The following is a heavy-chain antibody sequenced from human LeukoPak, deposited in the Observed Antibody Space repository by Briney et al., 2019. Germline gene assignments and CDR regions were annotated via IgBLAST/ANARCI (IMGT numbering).Heavy chain of an antibody. CDR3: ASFIVVIPVAMRGDAFDI. Sequence: GGSLRLSCAASGFTFSSYGMHWVRQATGKGLEWVAVISYDGSNKYYADSVKGRFTISRDNSKNTLYLQMDSLRAEDTAVYYCASFIVVIPVAMRGDAFDIWGQGTVVTVSS. D-gene: IGHD2-2*01. V-gene: IGHV3-30*03. J-gene: IGHJ3*02. CDR2: ISYDGSNK. CDR1: GFTFSSYG.